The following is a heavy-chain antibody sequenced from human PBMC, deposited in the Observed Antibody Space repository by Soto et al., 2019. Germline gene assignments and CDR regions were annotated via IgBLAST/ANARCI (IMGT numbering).Heavy chain of an antibody. J-gene: IGHJ4*02. V-gene: IGHV1-24*01. CDR3: ATMSSPSQNYEFWSGWIHFDY. CDR1: GYTLTELS. D-gene: IGHD3-3*01. CDR2: FDPEDAET. Sequence: ASVKVSCKVSGYTLTELSMHWVRQAPGKGLEWMGGFDPEDAETIYAQKFPGRVTMTAATSTDTAYMELSSLRSEDTAVYYCATMSSPSQNYEFWSGWIHFDYWGQGTLVTVSS.